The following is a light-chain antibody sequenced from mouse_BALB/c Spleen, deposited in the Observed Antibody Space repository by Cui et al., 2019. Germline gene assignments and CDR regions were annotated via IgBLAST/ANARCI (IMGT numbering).Light chain of an antibody. V-gene: IGKV4-68*01. CDR3: QQWSSNPPT. J-gene: IGKJ5*01. Sequence: QIVLTQSPALMSASPGEKVTMTCSASSSVSYMYWYQQKPRSSPKPWIYLTSNLASGVPACFSGSGSGTSYSLTISSMEAEDAATYYCQQWSSNPPTFGAGTKLELK. CDR1: SSVSY. CDR2: LTS.